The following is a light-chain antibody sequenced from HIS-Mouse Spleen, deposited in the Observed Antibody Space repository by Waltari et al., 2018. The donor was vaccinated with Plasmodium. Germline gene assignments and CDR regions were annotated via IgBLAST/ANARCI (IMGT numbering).Light chain of an antibody. Sequence: DIQMTQSLSSLSASVGDRVTITCRASQSISSYLNWYKQKPGKAPKLLIYAASSLQSGVPSRFSGSGSGTDFTLTISSLQPEDFATYYCQQSYSTPQLTFGGGTKVEIK. J-gene: IGKJ4*01. CDR1: QSISSY. CDR2: AAS. V-gene: IGKV1-39*01. CDR3: QQSYSTPQLT.